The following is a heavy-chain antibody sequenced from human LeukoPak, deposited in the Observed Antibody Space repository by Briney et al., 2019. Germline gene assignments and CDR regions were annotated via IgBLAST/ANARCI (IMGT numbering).Heavy chain of an antibody. V-gene: IGHV3-23*01. CDR2: ISSSGDST. J-gene: IGHJ4*02. Sequence: GGSLRLSCAVSGFTFSSYGMSWVRQAPGKGLEWVSGISSSGDSTYYADSVKGRFTISRDNSKNTLYLQMNSLRADDTAVYYCAKDLSYYDFWSGYFRVNYFDYWGQGTLVTVSS. CDR1: GFTFSSYG. D-gene: IGHD3-3*01. CDR3: AKDLSYYDFWSGYFRVNYFDY.